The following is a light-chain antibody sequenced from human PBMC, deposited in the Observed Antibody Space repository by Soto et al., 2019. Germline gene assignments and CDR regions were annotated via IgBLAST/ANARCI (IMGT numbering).Light chain of an antibody. V-gene: IGKV3-15*01. CDR3: QQYNDWPMYS. J-gene: IGKJ2*01. Sequence: EIVMTQSPATLSVSPGERATLSCRARQSVYNKFAWYQQRPGQAPRLLIYGASTRATGIPARFSGGGSGTEFSLTISSLQSEDFAVYYCQQYNDWPMYSFGQGTRLEIK. CDR2: GAS. CDR1: QSVYNK.